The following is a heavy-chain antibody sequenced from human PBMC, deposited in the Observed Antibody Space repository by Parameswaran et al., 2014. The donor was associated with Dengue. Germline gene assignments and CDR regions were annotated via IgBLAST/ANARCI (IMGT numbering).Heavy chain of an antibody. Sequence: VRTGPGQGLEWMGWINAAMVTQNNSQKFQGRVTITRDTSASTAYMELSSLRSEDTAVYYCAREMSAVGYCSSTSCYAVYYYYGMDVWGQGTTVTVSS. D-gene: IGHD2-2*01. V-gene: IGHV1-3*01. CDR2: INAAMVT. J-gene: IGHJ6*02. CDR3: AREMSAVGYCSSTSCYAVYYYYGMDV.